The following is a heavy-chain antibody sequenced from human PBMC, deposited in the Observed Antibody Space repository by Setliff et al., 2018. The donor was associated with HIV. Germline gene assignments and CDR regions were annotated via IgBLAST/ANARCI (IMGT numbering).Heavy chain of an antibody. CDR3: TTDRWNLYQAGIFDY. CDR2: GYTKTDGGTT. V-gene: IGHV3-15*01. CDR1: GFSFDDYA. J-gene: IGHJ4*02. D-gene: IGHD3-10*01. Sequence: PGGSLRLSCTASGFSFDDYALTWVRQAPGKGLEWVGRGYTKTDGGTTDYAAPVKDRFTFSRDDSKNTVYLQMNSLKTEDTAVYYCTTDRWNLYQAGIFDYWGQGALVTVS.